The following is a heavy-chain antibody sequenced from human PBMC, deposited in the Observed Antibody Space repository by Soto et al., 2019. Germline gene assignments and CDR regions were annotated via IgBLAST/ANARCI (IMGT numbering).Heavy chain of an antibody. CDR2: IIPIFGTA. V-gene: IGHV1-69*06. D-gene: IGHD3-10*01. CDR1: GGTFSSYA. CDR3: AGGGRGAACDASSCAY. Sequence: SVKVSCKASGGTFSSYAISWVRQAAGQGLEWMGGIIPIFGTANYAQKFQGRVTITADKSTSTAYMELSSLRSEDTAVYYCAGGGRGAACDASSCAYWGLGTLVTGSS. J-gene: IGHJ4*02.